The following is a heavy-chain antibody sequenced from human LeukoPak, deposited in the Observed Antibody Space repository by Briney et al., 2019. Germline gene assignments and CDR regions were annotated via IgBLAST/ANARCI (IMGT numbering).Heavy chain of an antibody. V-gene: IGHV1-69*04. CDR3: ARRNYGAKPGGPFHFFGMDV. Sequence: ASVKVFCKASGGTFSTHAFSWVRQAPGQGLEWMGRIIPMLGIANYAQKFQGRVTIIADKSTSTAYMELSSLRSDETALYYCARRNYGAKPGGPFHFFGMDVWGQGTT. CDR1: GGTFSTHA. D-gene: IGHD4-17*01. J-gene: IGHJ6*02. CDR2: IIPMLGIA.